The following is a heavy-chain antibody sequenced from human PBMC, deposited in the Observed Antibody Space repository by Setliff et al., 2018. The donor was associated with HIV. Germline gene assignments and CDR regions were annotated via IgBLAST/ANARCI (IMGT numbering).Heavy chain of an antibody. CDR3: ARSMNYDTSGWSFDAFDI. CDR1: GFTFSTYG. D-gene: IGHD3-22*01. CDR2: ISSSSSTI. V-gene: IGHV3-48*01. Sequence: GESLKISCAASGFTFSTYGLNWVRQAPGKGLECVSHISSSSSTIDYADSVKGRLTISRDNAKNSLYLQMNSLRAEDTAVYYCARSMNYDTSGWSFDAFDIWGQGTMVTVSS. J-gene: IGHJ3*02.